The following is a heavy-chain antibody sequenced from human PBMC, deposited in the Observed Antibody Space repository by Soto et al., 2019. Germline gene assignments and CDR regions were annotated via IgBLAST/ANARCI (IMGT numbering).Heavy chain of an antibody. CDR3: ARGGAVVPAAIPAGSDYYYGMDV. CDR2: INHSGST. Sequence: SETLSLTCAVYGGSFSGYYWSWIRQPPGKGLEWIGEINHSGSTNYNPSLKSRVTISVDTSKNKFSLKLSSVTAADTAVYYCARGGAVVPAAIPAGSDYYYGMDVWGQGTTVTVSS. J-gene: IGHJ6*02. D-gene: IGHD2-2*02. CDR1: GGSFSGYY. V-gene: IGHV4-34*01.